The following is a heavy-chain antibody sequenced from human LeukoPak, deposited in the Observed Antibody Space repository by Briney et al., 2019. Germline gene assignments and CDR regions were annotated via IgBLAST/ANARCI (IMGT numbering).Heavy chain of an antibody. CDR2: ISYDGSNK. CDR1: GFTFSSYA. J-gene: IGHJ4*02. V-gene: IGHV3-30-3*01. CDR3: GRGSVGFGELNY. Sequence: GGSLRVSCAASGFTFSSYAMHWVRQAPGKGLEWVAVISYDGSNKFYADSVKGRFTLSRDNSKNTLYLQMNSLRIEDTAVYYCGRGSVGFGELNYWGQGTLVTVSS. D-gene: IGHD3-10*01.